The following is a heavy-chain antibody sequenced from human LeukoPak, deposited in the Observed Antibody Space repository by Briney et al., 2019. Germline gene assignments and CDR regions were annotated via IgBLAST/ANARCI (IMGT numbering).Heavy chain of an antibody. Sequence: PSETLSLTCTVSGGSISSYYWSWIRQPPGKGLEWIGYIYYSGSTNYNPSLKSRVTISVDTSKNQFSLKLSSVTAADTAVYYCARSGHEYYYCYGMDVWGKGTTVTVSS. CDR1: GGSISSYY. CDR2: IYYSGST. D-gene: IGHD2-8*02. J-gene: IGHJ6*04. CDR3: ARSGHEYYYCYGMDV. V-gene: IGHV4-59*01.